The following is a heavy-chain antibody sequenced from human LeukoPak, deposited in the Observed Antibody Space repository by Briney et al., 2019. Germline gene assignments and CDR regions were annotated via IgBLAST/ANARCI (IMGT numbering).Heavy chain of an antibody. V-gene: IGHV4-61*01. CDR1: GGSISSSSHY. J-gene: IGHJ4*02. Sequence: KPSETLSLTCTVFGGSISSSSHYWGWIRQPPGKGLEWIGYIYYSGSTNYNPSLKSRVTISVDTSKNQFSLKLSSVTAADTAVYYCARESPGQMGTMVREYWGQGTLVTVSS. CDR2: IYYSGST. CDR3: ARESPGQMGTMVREY. D-gene: IGHD3-10*01.